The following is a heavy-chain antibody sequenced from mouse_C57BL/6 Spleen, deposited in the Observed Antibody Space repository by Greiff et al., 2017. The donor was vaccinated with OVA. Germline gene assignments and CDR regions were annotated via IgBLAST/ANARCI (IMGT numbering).Heavy chain of an antibody. J-gene: IGHJ4*01. Sequence: VKLVESGPGLVQPSQSLSITCTVSGFSLTSYGVHWVRQSPGKGLEWLGVIWRGGSTDYNAAFMSRLSITKDNSKSQVFFKMNGLQADDTAIYDCAKEGIYYGYERAMDYWGQGTSVTVSS. CDR2: IWRGGST. V-gene: IGHV2-5*01. CDR1: GFSLTSYG. D-gene: IGHD2-2*01. CDR3: AKEGIYYGYERAMDY.